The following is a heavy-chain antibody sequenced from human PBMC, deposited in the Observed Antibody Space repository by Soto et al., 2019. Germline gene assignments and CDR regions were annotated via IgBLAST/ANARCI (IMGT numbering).Heavy chain of an antibody. Sequence: PSETLSLTCTVSGGSISSGGYYWSGIRQHPGKGLEWIGYIYYSGSTYYNPSLKSRVTISVDTSKNQFSLKLSSVTAADTAVYYCARAYTSNYGGNRGWFDPWGQGTLVTVSS. CDR2: IYYSGST. J-gene: IGHJ5*02. V-gene: IGHV4-31*03. D-gene: IGHD4-17*01. CDR1: GGSISSGGYY. CDR3: ARAYTSNYGGNRGWFDP.